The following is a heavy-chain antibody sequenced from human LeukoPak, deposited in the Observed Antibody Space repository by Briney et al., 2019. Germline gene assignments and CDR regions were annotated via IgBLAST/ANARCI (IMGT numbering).Heavy chain of an antibody. Sequence: KTSETLSLTCTVSGGSISSSSYYWGWIRQPPGKGLEWIGSIYYSGSTYYNPSLKSRVTISVDTSKDQFSLKLSSVTAADTAVYYCARHEVGATEYYFDYWGQGTLVTVSS. D-gene: IGHD1-26*01. V-gene: IGHV4-39*01. J-gene: IGHJ4*02. CDR2: IYYSGST. CDR3: ARHEVGATEYYFDY. CDR1: GGSISSSSYY.